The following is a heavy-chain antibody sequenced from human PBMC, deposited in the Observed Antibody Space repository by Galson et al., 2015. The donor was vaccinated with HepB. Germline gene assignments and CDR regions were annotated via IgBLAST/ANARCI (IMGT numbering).Heavy chain of an antibody. CDR1: GFTFSSYA. Sequence: SCAASGFTFSSYAMHWVRQAPGKGLEWVAVISYDGSNKYYADSVKGRFTISRDNSKNTLYLQMNSLRAEDTAVYYCARDRELITMVRGVMGSGFDYWGQGTLVTVSS. CDR2: ISYDGSNK. V-gene: IGHV3-30*04. D-gene: IGHD3-10*01. CDR3: ARDRELITMVRGVMGSGFDY. J-gene: IGHJ4*02.